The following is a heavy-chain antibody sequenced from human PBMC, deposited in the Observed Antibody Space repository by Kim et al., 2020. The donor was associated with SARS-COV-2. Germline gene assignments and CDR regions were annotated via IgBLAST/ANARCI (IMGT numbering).Heavy chain of an antibody. D-gene: IGHD3-16*01. CDR1: GGSISSYY. J-gene: IGHJ4*02. CDR2: IYYSGST. V-gene: IGHV4-59*13. CDR3: ARGVGDGYNDFDY. Sequence: SETLSLTCTVSGGSISSYYWSWIRQPPGKGLEWIGYIYYSGSTNYNPSLKSRVTISVDTSKNQFSLKLSSVTAADTAVYYCARGVGDGYNDFDYWGQGTLVTVSS.